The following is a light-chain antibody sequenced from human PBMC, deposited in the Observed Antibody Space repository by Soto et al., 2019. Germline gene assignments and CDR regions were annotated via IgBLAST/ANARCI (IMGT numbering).Light chain of an antibody. J-gene: IGKJ1*01. V-gene: IGKV3-20*01. CDR2: GAS. Sequence: EIVLTQSPGTLSLSPGERATLSCRASQSVSSSYLAWYQQKPGQAPRLHIYGASSRATGIPDRFSGSGSGTDFTLTISRLEPEDYAMYYCQQYGSSTETFGQGTKVEIK. CDR1: QSVSSSY. CDR3: QQYGSSTET.